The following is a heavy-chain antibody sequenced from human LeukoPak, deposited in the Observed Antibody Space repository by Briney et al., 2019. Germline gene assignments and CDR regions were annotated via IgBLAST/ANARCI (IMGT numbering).Heavy chain of an antibody. Sequence: SETLSLTCTVSGGSISSGGYYWSWIRQHPGKGLEWIWYNYYSGSTNYNPSLKSRVNISVDTSKNQFSLMLSSVTAADTAVYYCARLGCGEYLFYSDYWGQGTLVTVSS. D-gene: IGHD2/OR15-2a*01. V-gene: IGHV4-61*08. CDR3: ARLGCGEYLFYSDY. CDR1: GGSISSGGYY. J-gene: IGHJ4*02. CDR2: NYYSGST.